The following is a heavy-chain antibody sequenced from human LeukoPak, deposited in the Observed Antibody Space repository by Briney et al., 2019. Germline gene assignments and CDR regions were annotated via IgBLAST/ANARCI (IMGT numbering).Heavy chain of an antibody. Sequence: ASVKVSCKASGYTFTTYGISWVRQAPGQGLEWMGWISAYNGNTNYAQKLQGRVTMTTDTSTSTAYMELRSLRSDDTAVYYCARVGYCSSTSCYTVDYWGQGTLVTVSS. CDR3: ARVGYCSSTSCYTVDY. J-gene: IGHJ4*02. V-gene: IGHV1-18*01. CDR2: ISAYNGNT. D-gene: IGHD2-2*02. CDR1: GYTFTTYG.